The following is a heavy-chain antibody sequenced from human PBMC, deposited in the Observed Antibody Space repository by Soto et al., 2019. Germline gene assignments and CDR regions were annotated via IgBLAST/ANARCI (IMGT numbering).Heavy chain of an antibody. CDR1: GYTFTSYY. J-gene: IGHJ4*02. Sequence: ASVKVSCKASGYTFTSYYMHWVRQAPGQGLEWMGIINPSGGSTSYAQKFQGRVTMTRDTSNSTAYMELSRLRSDDTAVYYCAREREAASIAAAIDGFDYWRQRTLVTTSS. V-gene: IGHV1-46*01. D-gene: IGHD6-13*01. CDR2: INPSGGST. CDR3: AREREAASIAAAIDGFDY.